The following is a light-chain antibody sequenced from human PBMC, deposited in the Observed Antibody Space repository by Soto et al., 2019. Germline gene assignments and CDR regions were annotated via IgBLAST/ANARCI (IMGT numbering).Light chain of an antibody. J-gene: IGKJ2*01. CDR1: QSVSSNF. V-gene: IGKV3-20*01. Sequence: EIVLTQSPGTLSLSPGERATLSCRASQSVSSNFLAWYQQKPGQPPRLLMYGASSRATSIPDRFSGSRSGTDFTVNISRLEPEDFAVYYSQHYGPPRYTFGQGTKLEIK. CDR3: QHYGPPRYT. CDR2: GAS.